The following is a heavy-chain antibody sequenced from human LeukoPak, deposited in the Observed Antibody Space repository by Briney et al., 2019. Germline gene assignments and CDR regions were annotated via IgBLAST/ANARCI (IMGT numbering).Heavy chain of an antibody. D-gene: IGHD4-23*01. CDR2: IYYSGST. CDR3: ARAVTVGYDYDY. V-gene: IGHV4-30-4*01. CDR1: GGSISSSDFY. J-gene: IGHJ4*02. Sequence: PSETLSLTCTVSGGSISSSDFYWSWIRQPPGKGLEWIGYIYYSGSTYYNPSLKSRVTISVDTSKKQFSLKLSSVTAADTAVYYCARAVTVGYDYDYWGQGTLVTVSS.